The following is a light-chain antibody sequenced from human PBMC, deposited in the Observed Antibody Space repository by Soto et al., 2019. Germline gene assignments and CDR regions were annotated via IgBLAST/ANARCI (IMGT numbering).Light chain of an antibody. CDR1: NSDIGGYDY. V-gene: IGLV2-14*03. CDR2: DVS. CDR3: SSFTGSTTWV. J-gene: IGLJ3*02. Sequence: QSALTQPASVSGSPGQSITISCTGTNSDIGGYDYVSWYQQHPGNAPKLLIYDVSKRPSGLSNRFSGSKSGNTASLTISGLLTEDEADYYCSSFTGSTTWVFGGGTKLTVL.